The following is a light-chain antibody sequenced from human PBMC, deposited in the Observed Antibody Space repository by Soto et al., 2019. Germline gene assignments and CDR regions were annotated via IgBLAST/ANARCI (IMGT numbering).Light chain of an antibody. J-gene: IGLJ3*02. CDR3: ETWDSNIHWV. V-gene: IGLV4-60*02. CDR1: SGHSSYI. CDR2: LEGSGSY. Sequence: QSVLTQSSSASASLGSSVKHTCTLSSGHSSYIIAWYQQQPGKAPRYLMKLEGSGSYNKGSGVPDRFSGSSSGADRYLTISNLQFEDEADYYCETWDSNIHWVFGGGTKLTVL.